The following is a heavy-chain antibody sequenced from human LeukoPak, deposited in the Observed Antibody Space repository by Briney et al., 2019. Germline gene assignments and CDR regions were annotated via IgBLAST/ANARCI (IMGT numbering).Heavy chain of an antibody. CDR2: IGATGGVT. Sequence: GGSLRLSCSASGFTFSDYWMMWVRQAPGKGLEWLSAIGATGGVTFYADSVKGRFTISRDNSKNTLYLQMSSLRAEDTAFYYCAKDRSVVVPTAADYWGQGTVVTVSS. J-gene: IGHJ4*02. D-gene: IGHD2-2*01. CDR1: GFTFSDYW. V-gene: IGHV3-23*01. CDR3: AKDRSVVVPTAADY.